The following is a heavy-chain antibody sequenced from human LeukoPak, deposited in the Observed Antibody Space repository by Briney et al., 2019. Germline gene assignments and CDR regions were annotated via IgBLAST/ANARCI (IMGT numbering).Heavy chain of an antibody. Sequence: SETLSLTCTVSGASVSSDYWSWIRQSPGKGLEWIGYIYHSGHTISNPSLKSRVSLSLDTSNNQFALKLTSVTAADTAVFYCARHPLQYPFGHWGQGAVVSVSS. J-gene: IGHJ5*02. D-gene: IGHD4-11*01. CDR2: IYHSGHT. CDR1: GASVSSDY. V-gene: IGHV4-59*08. CDR3: ARHPLQYPFGH.